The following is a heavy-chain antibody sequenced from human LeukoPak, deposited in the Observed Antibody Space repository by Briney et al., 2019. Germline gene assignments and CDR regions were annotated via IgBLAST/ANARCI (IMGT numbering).Heavy chain of an antibody. V-gene: IGHV1-2*02. CDR1: GGTFSSYA. D-gene: IGHD5-18*01. CDR3: ARKSLWDTAMVNAAFDI. J-gene: IGHJ3*02. CDR2: INPNSGGT. Sequence: ATVKVSCKASGGTFSSYAISWVRQAPGQGLEWMGWINPNSGGTNYAQKFQGRVTMTRDTSISTAYMELSRLRSDDTAVYYCARKSLWDTAMVNAAFDIWGQGTMVTVSS.